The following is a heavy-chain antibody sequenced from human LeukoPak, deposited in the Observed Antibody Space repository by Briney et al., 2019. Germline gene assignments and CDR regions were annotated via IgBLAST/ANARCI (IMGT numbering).Heavy chain of an antibody. Sequence: GGSLRLSCVASGFIFTDYYMNWIRQAPGKGLEWVSYIGGSGRDGDMNYADSVKGRFTISRDNSKNTLYLQMNSLRAEDTAMYYCARDQIYTYGTTAPLDYWGQGTLVTVSS. D-gene: IGHD5-18*01. CDR1: GFIFTDYY. J-gene: IGHJ4*02. CDR2: IGGSGRDGDM. CDR3: ARDQIYTYGTTAPLDY. V-gene: IGHV3-11*06.